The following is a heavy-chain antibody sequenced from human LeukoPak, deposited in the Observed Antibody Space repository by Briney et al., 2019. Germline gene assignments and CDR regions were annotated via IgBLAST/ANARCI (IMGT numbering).Heavy chain of an antibody. V-gene: IGHV3-9*01. J-gene: IGHJ4*02. Sequence: PGGSLRLSCAASGFTFDDYAMHWVRHAPGKGLEWVSGISWNSGSIGYADSVKGRFTISRDNAKNSLYLQMNSLRAEDTALYYCAKDKYYGSGSYIFDYWGQGTLVTVSS. CDR3: AKDKYYGSGSYIFDY. CDR1: GFTFDDYA. CDR2: ISWNSGSI. D-gene: IGHD3-10*01.